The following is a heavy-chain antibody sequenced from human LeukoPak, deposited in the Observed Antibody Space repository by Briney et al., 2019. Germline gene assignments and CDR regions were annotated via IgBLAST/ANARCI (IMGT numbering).Heavy chain of an antibody. J-gene: IGHJ4*02. CDR2: ISSSSSYI. V-gene: IGHV3-21*01. D-gene: IGHD4-23*01. CDR1: GFTFSSYS. Sequence: GGSLRLSCAASGFTFSSYSMNWVRQAPGKGLEWASSISSSSSYIYYADSVKGRFTISRDNAKNSLYLQMNSLRAEDTAVYYCARDDYGDKFFDYWGQGTLVTVSS. CDR3: ARDDYGDKFFDY.